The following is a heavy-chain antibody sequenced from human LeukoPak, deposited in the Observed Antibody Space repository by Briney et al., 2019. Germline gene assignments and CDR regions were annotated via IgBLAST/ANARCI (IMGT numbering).Heavy chain of an antibody. CDR3: AKTSGWPYYFDY. CDR1: GLTLSTYG. CDR2: ITGSGSNT. V-gene: IGHV3-23*01. J-gene: IGHJ4*02. D-gene: IGHD6-19*01. Sequence: GRSLRLSCAASGLTLSTYGMSWVRQAPGKGLEWVSAITGSGSNTYNAKSVEGRFTTSRDNSKNTVYLQVNSLKAEATAEYYCAKTSGWPYYFDYWGQGTLVTVSS.